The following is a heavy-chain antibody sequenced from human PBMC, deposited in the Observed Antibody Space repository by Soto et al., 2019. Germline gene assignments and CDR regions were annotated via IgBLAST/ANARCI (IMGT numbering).Heavy chain of an antibody. CDR1: GFTFGSAW. J-gene: IGHJ6*02. V-gene: IGHV3-15*01. Sequence: WSLRLSCEASGFTFGSAWMRWVRQTPGQGPEWVGRIKSKTDGTTIDDAAPVKGRFTISRXDIXXRLYLQMDSLKTEDTAIYYCTTEPDTTYRSGGTWDLGIDYPHYGMDVWGQGTTVTVSS. CDR3: TTEPDTTYRSGGTWDLGIDYPHYGMDV. D-gene: IGHD2-15*01. CDR2: IKSKTDGTTI.